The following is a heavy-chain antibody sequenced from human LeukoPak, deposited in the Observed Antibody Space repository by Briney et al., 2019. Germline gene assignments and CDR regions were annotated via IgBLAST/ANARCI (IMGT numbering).Heavy chain of an antibody. J-gene: IGHJ4*02. V-gene: IGHV1-18*01. CDR3: ARGGRSSSWYVLNFDY. CDR2: IGAYNGNT. D-gene: IGHD6-13*01. CDR1: GYTFTSYG. Sequence: GASVKVSCKASGYTFTSYGISWVRQAPGQGLEWMGWIGAYNGNTNYAQKLQGRVTMTTDTSTSTAYMELRSLRSDGTAVYYCARGGRSSSWYVLNFDYWGRGTLVTVSS.